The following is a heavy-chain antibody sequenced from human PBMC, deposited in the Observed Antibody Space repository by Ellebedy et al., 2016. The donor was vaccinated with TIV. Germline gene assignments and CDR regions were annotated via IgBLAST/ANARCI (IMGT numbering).Heavy chain of an antibody. CDR1: GFTFSSYG. V-gene: IGHV3-23*01. D-gene: IGHD2-2*01. J-gene: IGHJ4*02. CDR2: ISGSGEST. CDR3: AKAHPARFSCFDS. Sequence: PGGSLRLSCAASGFTFSSYGMHWVRQAPGKGLEWVAAISGSGESTYYADSVKGRFTVSRDNSKNTLHLQMKSLRAEDTAVYYCAKAHPARFSCFDSWGQGTLVTVSS.